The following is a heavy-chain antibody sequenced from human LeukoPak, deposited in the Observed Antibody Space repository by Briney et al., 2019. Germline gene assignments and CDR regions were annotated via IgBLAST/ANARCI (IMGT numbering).Heavy chain of an antibody. Sequence: SETLSLTCAVYGGSFSGYYWSWIRQPPGKGLEWIGEINHSGSTNYNPSLKSRVTISVDTSKNQFSLKLSSVTAADTAVYYCARHSTYSSSWYPNWFDPWGQGTLVTVSS. J-gene: IGHJ5*02. CDR1: GGSFSGYY. V-gene: IGHV4-34*01. CDR2: INHSGST. CDR3: ARHSTYSSSWYPNWFDP. D-gene: IGHD6-13*01.